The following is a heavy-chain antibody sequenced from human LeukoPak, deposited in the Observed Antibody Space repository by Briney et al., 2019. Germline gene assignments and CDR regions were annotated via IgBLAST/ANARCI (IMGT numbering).Heavy chain of an antibody. J-gene: IGHJ4*02. CDR3: ARCSAIQLWFYY. CDR2: INHSGSN. V-gene: IGHV4-34*01. D-gene: IGHD5-18*01. CDR1: GGSFSGYY. Sequence: SETLSLTCAVYGGSFSGYYWSWIRQPPGKGLEWIGEINHSGSNNYNPSLKSRVTISVDTSKNQFSLKLSSVTAADTAVYYCARCSAIQLWFYYWGQGTLVTVSP.